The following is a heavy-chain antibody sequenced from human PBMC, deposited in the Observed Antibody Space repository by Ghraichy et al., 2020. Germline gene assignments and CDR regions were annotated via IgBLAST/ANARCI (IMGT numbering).Heavy chain of an antibody. D-gene: IGHD5-24*01. V-gene: IGHV1-69*13. CDR1: GGTFSSYA. CDR2: IIPIFGTA. J-gene: IGHJ6*02. Sequence: SVKVSCKASGGTFSSYAISWVRQAPGQGLEWMGGIIPIFGTANYAQKFQGRVTITADESTSTAYMELSSLRSEDTAVYYCARGATASGKKGYYYYGMDVWGQGTTVTVCS. CDR3: ARGATASGKKGYYYYGMDV.